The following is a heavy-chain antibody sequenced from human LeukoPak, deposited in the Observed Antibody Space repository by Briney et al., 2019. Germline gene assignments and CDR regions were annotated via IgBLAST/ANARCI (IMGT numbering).Heavy chain of an antibody. J-gene: IGHJ4*02. CDR1: GASMNSHY. CDR3: ARGPPPDFDY. Sequence: PSETLSLTCTVSGASMNSHYWSWIRQPAGKGLEWIGRIYTSGSTDYNPSLKSRVTMSVDTSKNQFSLKVNSVTAADTAVYYCARGPPPDFDYWGLGTLVTVSS. CDR2: IYTSGST. V-gene: IGHV4-4*07.